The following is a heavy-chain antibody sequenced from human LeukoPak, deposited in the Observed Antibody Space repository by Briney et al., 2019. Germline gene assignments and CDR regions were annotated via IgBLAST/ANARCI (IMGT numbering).Heavy chain of an antibody. CDR3: TRERALYGDYLYFDY. D-gene: IGHD4-17*01. CDR1: GFPFSDYY. J-gene: IGHJ4*02. V-gene: IGHV3-72*01. CDR2: SRPKANGYTT. Sequence: GGSLRLSCTASGFPFSDYYIDWVRQAPGKGLEWVGRSRPKANGYTTDYAASVKGRFSISRDDSKNSLDLQMNSLKTEDTAVYYCTRERALYGDYLYFDYWGQGTLVTVSS.